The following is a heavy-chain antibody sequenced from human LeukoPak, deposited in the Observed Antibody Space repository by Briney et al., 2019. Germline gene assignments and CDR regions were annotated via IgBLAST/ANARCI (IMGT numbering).Heavy chain of an antibody. Sequence: GGSLRLSCAASGFTSNNYVMSWVRQAPGKGLEWVSSVSGTGDSTYYADSVKGRFTISRDNFKNRLYLQMNSLRDDDTAVYYCAKASREYSSTWYYWGQGTLVTVSS. D-gene: IGHD6-13*01. J-gene: IGHJ4*02. CDR2: VSGTGDST. CDR1: GFTSNNYV. V-gene: IGHV3-23*01. CDR3: AKASREYSSTWYY.